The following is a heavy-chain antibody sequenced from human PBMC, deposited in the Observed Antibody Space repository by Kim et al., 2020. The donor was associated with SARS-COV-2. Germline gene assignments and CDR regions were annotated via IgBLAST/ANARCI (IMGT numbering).Heavy chain of an antibody. J-gene: IGHJ4*02. D-gene: IGHD6-19*01. Sequence: AGSVKGRFTISRDDSKHTLYVQMNSLKTEDTDVYYCTTNYSSGWFDYFDYWGQGTLVTVSS. V-gene: IGHV3-15*01. CDR3: TTNYSSGWFDYFDY.